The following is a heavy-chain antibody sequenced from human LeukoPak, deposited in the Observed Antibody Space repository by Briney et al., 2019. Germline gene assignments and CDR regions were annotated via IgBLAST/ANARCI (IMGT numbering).Heavy chain of an antibody. Sequence: GGSLRLSCTASGFTFTNYWMHWVRQAPGKGLVWVSRIKSDGSSTNYADSVKGRFTISRDNAKNTMYLQMNSLRAEDTAVYYCARVVVAGNRAFDIWGQGTMVIVSS. D-gene: IGHD6-19*01. CDR1: GFTFTNYW. CDR2: IKSDGSST. J-gene: IGHJ3*02. V-gene: IGHV3-74*01. CDR3: ARVVVAGNRAFDI.